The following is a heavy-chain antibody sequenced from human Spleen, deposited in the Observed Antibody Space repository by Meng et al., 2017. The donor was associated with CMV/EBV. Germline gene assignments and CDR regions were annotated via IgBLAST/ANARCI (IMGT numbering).Heavy chain of an antibody. Sequence: SETLSLTCAVYGGSFSGYYWSWIRQPPGKGLEWIGEINHSGSINYNPSLKSRVTISVDTSKNQFSLKLSSVTAADTAVYYCASMKYDFWSGYFGGDAFDIWGQGTMVTVSS. J-gene: IGHJ3*02. D-gene: IGHD3-3*01. CDR2: INHSGSI. CDR3: ASMKYDFWSGYFGGDAFDI. V-gene: IGHV4-34*01. CDR1: GGSFSGYY.